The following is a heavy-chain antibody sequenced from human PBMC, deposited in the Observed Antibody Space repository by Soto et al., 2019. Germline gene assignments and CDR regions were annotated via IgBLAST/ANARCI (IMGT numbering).Heavy chain of an antibody. CDR2: IYDTESA. Sequence: SETLSLTCSVSGESISSGGYYWSWIRHLPGRGLEWIGYIYDTESAYYNPSLKSRVSISMDTSENHFAMRLTSVTAADSAVYYCARASSSSSAADYWGQGLQVTVSS. V-gene: IGHV4-31*03. CDR1: GESISSGGYY. D-gene: IGHD6-6*01. CDR3: ARASSSSSAADY. J-gene: IGHJ4*02.